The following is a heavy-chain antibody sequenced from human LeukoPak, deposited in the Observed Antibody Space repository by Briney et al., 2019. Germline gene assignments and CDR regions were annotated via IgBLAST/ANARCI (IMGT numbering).Heavy chain of an antibody. D-gene: IGHD3-10*01. CDR2: IWNDGSNR. J-gene: IGHJ4*02. V-gene: IGHV3-33*01. CDR3: ARASGPFDY. Sequence: GGSLRLSCAASGFTFSIYGMHWVRQAPGKGLEWVAVIWNDGSNRYYADSVKGRFTISRDNSKNTLYLQMNSLRAEDTAVYSCARASGPFDYWGQGTLVTVSS. CDR1: GFTFSIYG.